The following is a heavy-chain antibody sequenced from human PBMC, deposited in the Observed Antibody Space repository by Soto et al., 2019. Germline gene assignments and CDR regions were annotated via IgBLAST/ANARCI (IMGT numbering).Heavy chain of an antibody. CDR1: GGTISSYY. V-gene: IGHV4-59*01. J-gene: IGHJ4*02. D-gene: IGHD3-3*01. Sequence: SGTLALTSTVCGGTISSYYWSWIRKHPEKGQERKGYIYYSGSTNYNPSLKSRVTISVDTSKNQFSLKLSSVTAADTAVYYCARILYYDFWSGYYTLSTYFDFCGQGTLVTVSS. CDR3: ARILYYDFWSGYYTLSTYFDF. CDR2: IYYSGST.